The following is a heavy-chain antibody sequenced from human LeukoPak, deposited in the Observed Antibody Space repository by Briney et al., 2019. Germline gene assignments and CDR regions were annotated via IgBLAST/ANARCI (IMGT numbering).Heavy chain of an antibody. Sequence: PSETLSLTCTVSGGSISSSYYYWGWIRQPPGKGLEWIGSMYYGGGTYYNSSLRSRVTISIDMSKSQFSLKVTSVTAADTGVYYCARQKYDAGWFDPWGQGTLVTVSS. V-gene: IGHV4-39*01. CDR1: GGSISSSYYY. CDR2: MYYGGGT. D-gene: IGHD2-8*01. CDR3: ARQKYDAGWFDP. J-gene: IGHJ5*02.